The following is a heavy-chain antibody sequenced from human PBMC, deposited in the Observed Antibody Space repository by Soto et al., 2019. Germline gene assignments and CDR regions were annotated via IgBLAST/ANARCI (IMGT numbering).Heavy chain of an antibody. Sequence: GGSLRLSCAASGFTFSSYWMHWVRQAPGKGLVWVSRINSDGSSTSYADSVKGRFTISRDNAKNTLYLQMNSLRAEDTAVYYCARAGYYYDSSGYSSYFDYWGRGTLVTVSS. V-gene: IGHV3-74*01. CDR1: GFTFSSYW. D-gene: IGHD3-22*01. J-gene: IGHJ4*02. CDR3: ARAGYYYDSSGYSSYFDY. CDR2: INSDGSST.